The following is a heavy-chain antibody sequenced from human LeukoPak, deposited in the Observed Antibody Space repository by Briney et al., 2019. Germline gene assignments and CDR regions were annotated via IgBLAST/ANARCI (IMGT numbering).Heavy chain of an antibody. CDR2: ISWDGGST. Sequence: PGGSLRLSCAASGFIFGDYAMHWVRQAPGKGLEWVSLISWDGGSTYYADSVKGRFTISRDNSKNSLYLQMNSLRAEDTALYYCAKDITMYSGSDAFDIWGQGTMVTVSS. D-gene: IGHD3-10*02. CDR3: AKDITMYSGSDAFDI. CDR1: GFIFGDYA. V-gene: IGHV3-43D*04. J-gene: IGHJ3*02.